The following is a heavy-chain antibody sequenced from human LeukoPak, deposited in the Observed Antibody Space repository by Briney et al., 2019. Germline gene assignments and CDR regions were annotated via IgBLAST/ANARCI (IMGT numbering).Heavy chain of an antibody. Sequence: GASVKVSCKASGYTFTSYAMHWVRQAPGQRLEWMGWINAGNGNTKYSQKFQGRVTITRDTSASTAYMELSSLRSEDTAVYYCARGSETGYDYVWGSNRSDYWGQGTLVTVSS. V-gene: IGHV1-3*01. CDR2: INAGNGNT. CDR3: ARGSETGYDYVWGSNRSDY. D-gene: IGHD3-16*02. CDR1: GYTFTSYA. J-gene: IGHJ4*02.